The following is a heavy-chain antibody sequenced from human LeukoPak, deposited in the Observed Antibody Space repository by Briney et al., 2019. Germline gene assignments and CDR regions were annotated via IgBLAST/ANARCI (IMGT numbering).Heavy chain of an antibody. CDR2: IHPEGNEK. Sequence: GGSLRLSCAVSGFSFTNFWMSWVRQAPGRGLEWAANIHPEGNEKYHVESVKGRFTISRDNTKNLLFLQMNGLRVEDTAVYYCARGDAFSGDHWGQGTLVTVSS. CDR1: GFSFTNFW. V-gene: IGHV3-7*04. J-gene: IGHJ4*02. CDR3: ARGDAFSGDH.